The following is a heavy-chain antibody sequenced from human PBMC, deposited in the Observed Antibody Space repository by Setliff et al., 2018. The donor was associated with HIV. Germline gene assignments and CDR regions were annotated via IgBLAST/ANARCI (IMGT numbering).Heavy chain of an antibody. CDR2: IYTNGYT. CDR1: GGSISSDNYY. CDR3: ARAPPGIQNDAFDI. Sequence: SETLSLTCTVSGGSISSDNYYWAWIRQSAGKGLEWIGHIYTNGYTNYNPSLKSRVTISFDTSQNHFSLKLSSVTAADTAVFYCARAPPGIQNDAFDIWGQGAMVTVSS. J-gene: IGHJ3*02. V-gene: IGHV4-61*09.